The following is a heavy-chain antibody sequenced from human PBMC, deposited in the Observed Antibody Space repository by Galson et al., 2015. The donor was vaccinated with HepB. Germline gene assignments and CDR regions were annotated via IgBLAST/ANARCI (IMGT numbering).Heavy chain of an antibody. Sequence: SVKVSCKASGYTFTSYGISWVRQAPGQGLEWMGWISAYNGNTNYAQKLQGRVTMTTDTSTSTAYMELRSLRSDDTAVYYCARVASYSSDIVVVTAILYRATFYGMDVWGQGTTVTVSS. CDR3: ARVASYSSDIVVVTAILYRATFYGMDV. J-gene: IGHJ6*02. CDR1: GYTFTSYG. D-gene: IGHD2-21*02. CDR2: ISAYNGNT. V-gene: IGHV1-18*04.